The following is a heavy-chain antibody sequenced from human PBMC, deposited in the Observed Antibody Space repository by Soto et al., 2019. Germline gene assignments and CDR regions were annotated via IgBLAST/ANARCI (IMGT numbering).Heavy chain of an antibody. D-gene: IGHD2-21*02. J-gene: IGHJ4*02. CDR1: VFAIISYF. V-gene: IGHV4-59*01. CDR2: INYNGNT. Sequence: PSLTXSLTCIVSVFAIISYFFREIRQPPGKGPEWLGYINYNGNTNYNPSLKNRATMSIDTSKREFSLKLRSVTATDTAVYFCARVGDGIEVTGRIKYFDNWGQGTLVTVAS. CDR3: ARVGDGIEVTGRIKYFDN.